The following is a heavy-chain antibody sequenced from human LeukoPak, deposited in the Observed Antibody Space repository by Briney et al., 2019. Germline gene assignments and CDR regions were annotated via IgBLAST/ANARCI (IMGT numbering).Heavy chain of an antibody. D-gene: IGHD6-19*01. J-gene: IGHJ4*02. Sequence: GGSLRLSCAASGFAFSSYAMSWVRQAPGKGLAWVSTISGSAGNTFYADSMEGRFTISRDNSKNTLYLQMNSLRAEDTAVYYCAKRHSSGWYYFEYWGQGTLVTVSS. CDR3: AKRHSSGWYYFEY. CDR1: GFAFSSYA. CDR2: ISGSAGNT. V-gene: IGHV3-23*01.